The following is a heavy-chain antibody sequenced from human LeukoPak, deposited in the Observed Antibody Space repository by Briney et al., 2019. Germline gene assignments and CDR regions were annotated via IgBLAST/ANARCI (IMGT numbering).Heavy chain of an antibody. CDR1: GDSISSYY. CDR3: ARENNYFDY. V-gene: IGHV4-59*01. J-gene: IGHJ4*02. CDR2: IYYSGST. Sequence: PPETLSLTCTVSGDSISSYYWTWIRQPPGKGLEWSGYIYYSGSTNYNPSLKSRVTISVDTSKNQFSLKLNSVTAADTAVYYCARENNYFDYWGQGTLVTVSS.